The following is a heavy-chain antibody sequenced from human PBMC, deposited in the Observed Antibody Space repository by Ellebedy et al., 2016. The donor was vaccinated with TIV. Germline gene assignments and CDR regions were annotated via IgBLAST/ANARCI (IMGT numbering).Heavy chain of an antibody. Sequence: MPSETLSLTCTVSGGSISGYSWSWIRQPPGKGLEWIGEVNPSGTTNDNPSLKSRVTISVDTPKKQFYLRLTSVTAADTAVYYCARARGQYLYGSGSYFTNWGQGEMVTVSS. V-gene: IGHV4-34*01. CDR2: VNPSGTT. J-gene: IGHJ4*02. CDR3: ARARGQYLYGSGSYFTN. CDR1: GGSISGYS. D-gene: IGHD3-10*01.